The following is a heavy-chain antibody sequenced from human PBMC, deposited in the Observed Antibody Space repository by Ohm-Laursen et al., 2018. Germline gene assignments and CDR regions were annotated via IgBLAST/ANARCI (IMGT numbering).Heavy chain of an antibody. D-gene: IGHD2-15*01. CDR3: ARATLDCSGGNCRTDAFDL. J-gene: IGHJ3*01. V-gene: IGHV4-34*09. Sequence: TLSLTCAVYGGSFSGYYWNIIRHRPGKGLEWIGDIYNTGRTNYNPSLKSRLSISIALSRSQLTLKLNSMTAADTAMYFCARATLDCSGGNCRTDAFDLWGPGTMVTVSS. CDR2: IYNTGRT. CDR1: GGSFSGYY.